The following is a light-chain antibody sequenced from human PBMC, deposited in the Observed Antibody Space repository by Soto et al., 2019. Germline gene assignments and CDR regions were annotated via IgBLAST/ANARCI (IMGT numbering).Light chain of an antibody. CDR2: EVS. V-gene: IGLV2-14*01. CDR3: ISYTGRSTWV. J-gene: IGLJ3*02. CDR1: SSNVGGYNY. Sequence: QSSLSQPASVSGSPGHRVTISCAGTSSNVGGYNYVSWYQQHPGKAPKLMIYEVSNRPSGVSDRFSGSRSGNTASLTISGLQAEEESDYYCISYTGRSTWVFGGGTKVTVL.